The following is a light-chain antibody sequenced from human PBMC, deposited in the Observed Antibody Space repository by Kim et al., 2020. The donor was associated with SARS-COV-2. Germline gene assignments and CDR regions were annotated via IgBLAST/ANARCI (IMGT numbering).Light chain of an antibody. J-gene: IGLJ3*02. V-gene: IGLV4-69*01. CDR2: LNSDGSH. CDR3: QTWGTGIRV. CDR1: SGHSNYA. Sequence: APVKLTCTLSSGHSNYAIAWHQQQPEKGPRYLMKLNSDGSHSKGDGIPDRFSGSSSGAERYLTISSLQSEDEADYYCQTWGTGIRVFGGGTQLTVL.